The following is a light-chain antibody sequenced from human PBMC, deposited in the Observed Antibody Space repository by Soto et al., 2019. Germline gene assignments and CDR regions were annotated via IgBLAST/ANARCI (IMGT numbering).Light chain of an antibody. CDR1: QDISTW. CDR3: QQANSFPLT. J-gene: IGKJ4*01. V-gene: IGKV1-12*01. CDR2: AAS. Sequence: DIQMTQSPSSVSASVGDRVTITCRASQDISTWLAWYQQKPGKVPKLLIYAASNLQSGVPSRFSGSGSGTDFTLTISSPQPEDFANYYCQQANSFPLTFGGGTKVEIK.